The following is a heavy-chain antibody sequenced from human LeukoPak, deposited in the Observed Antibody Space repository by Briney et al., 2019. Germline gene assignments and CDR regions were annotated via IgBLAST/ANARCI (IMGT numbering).Heavy chain of an antibody. CDR3: ASPRAVAGYDAFDI. CDR2: ISSSSSYI. J-gene: IGHJ3*02. V-gene: IGHV3-21*01. CDR1: AFIFSGHW. D-gene: IGHD6-19*01. Sequence: RSGGSLRLSCEGSAFIFSGHWMNWVRQTPGKGLDWVSSISSSSSYIYYADSVKGRFTISRDNAKNSLYLQMNSLRAEDTAVYYCASPRAVAGYDAFDIWGQGTMVTVSS.